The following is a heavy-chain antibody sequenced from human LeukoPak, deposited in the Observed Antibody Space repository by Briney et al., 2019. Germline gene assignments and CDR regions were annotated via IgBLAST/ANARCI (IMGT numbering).Heavy chain of an antibody. J-gene: IGHJ4*02. CDR2: FYYGGST. CDR3: TRLDY. V-gene: IGHV4-39*01. CDR1: GDSIGSSSDY. Sequence: PSETLSLTCTVSGDSIGSSSDYWGWVRQPPGKGLEWIGSFYYGGSTYYNPSLKCRVTISVDTSKNQFSLELSSVTASDTAIYYCTRLDYWGQGTLVTVSS.